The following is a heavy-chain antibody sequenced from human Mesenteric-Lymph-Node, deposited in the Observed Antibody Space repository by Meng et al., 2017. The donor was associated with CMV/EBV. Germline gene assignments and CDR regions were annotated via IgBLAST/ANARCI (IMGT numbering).Heavy chain of an antibody. CDR3: ASSITGTHEYYFDY. CDR1: GFTFDDYG. Sequence: GESLKISCAASGFTFDDYGMSWVRQAPGKGLEWVSGINWNGGSTGYADSVKGRFTISRDNAKNSLYLQMNSLRAEDTAVYYCASSITGTHEYYFDYWGQGTLVTVSS. D-gene: IGHD1-7*01. V-gene: IGHV3-20*04. CDR2: INWNGGST. J-gene: IGHJ4*02.